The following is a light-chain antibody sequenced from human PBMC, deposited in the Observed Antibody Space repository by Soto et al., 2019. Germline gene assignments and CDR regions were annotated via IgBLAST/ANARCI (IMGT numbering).Light chain of an antibody. CDR2: GAS. J-gene: IGKJ4*02. CDR3: QQYNNWPLT. V-gene: IGKV3-15*01. Sequence: EIVMTQSPATLSVSPGERATLSCRASHTVSSDLDWCQQKPGQAPRLLIYGASTRATGIPARFSGSGSGTEFTLTISSLQSEDFAVYYCQQYNNWPLTFGGGTKVEIK. CDR1: HTVSSD.